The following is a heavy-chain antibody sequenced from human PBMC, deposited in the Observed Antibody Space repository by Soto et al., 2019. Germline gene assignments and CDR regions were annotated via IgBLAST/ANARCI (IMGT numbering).Heavy chain of an antibody. CDR1: GFTFSNYA. J-gene: IGHJ4*02. CDR3: AKEQGSIWYEIAY. D-gene: IGHD3-3*02. V-gene: IGHV3-23*01. Sequence: EVQLLESGGGLVQPGGSLRLSCAASGFTFSNYAVTWVRQAPGKGLEWVSTISGSGGSTYYADSVKGRFTISRDNSKKTLYLQLNSLRAEDTAVYYCAKEQGSIWYEIAYWGQGTLVTVSS. CDR2: ISGSGGST.